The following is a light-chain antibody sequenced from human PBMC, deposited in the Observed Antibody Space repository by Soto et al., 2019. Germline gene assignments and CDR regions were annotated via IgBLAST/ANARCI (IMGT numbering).Light chain of an antibody. CDR2: DAS. V-gene: IGKV3-11*01. CDR1: QNVSTY. J-gene: IGKJ3*01. Sequence: EIVLTQSPATLSLSPGERATLSCRASQNVSTYLAWYQHNPGQAPRLLIYDASNRATGIPARFSGSGSGPDFTLTISSLEPEEFAVYYWQQRTNWLTFGPGTKVYI. CDR3: QQRTNWLT.